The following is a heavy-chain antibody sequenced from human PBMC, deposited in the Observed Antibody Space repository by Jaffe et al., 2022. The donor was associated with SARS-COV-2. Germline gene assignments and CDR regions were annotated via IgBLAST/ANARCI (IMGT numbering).Heavy chain of an antibody. V-gene: IGHV3-15*01. CDR3: TTDQYYGDHGGNY. D-gene: IGHD4-17*01. CDR1: GFTFSNAW. CDR2: IKSKTDGGTT. J-gene: IGHJ4*02. Sequence: EVQLVESGGGLVKPGGSLRLSCAASGFTFSNAWMSWVRQAPGKGLEWVGRIKSKTDGGTTDYAAPVKGRFTISRDDSKNTLYLQMNSLKTEDTAVYYCTTDQYYGDHGGNYWGQGTLVTVSS.